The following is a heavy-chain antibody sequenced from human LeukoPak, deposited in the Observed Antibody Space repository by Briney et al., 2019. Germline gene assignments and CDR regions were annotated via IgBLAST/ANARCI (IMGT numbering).Heavy chain of an antibody. J-gene: IGHJ4*02. Sequence: PGGPLRLSCAVSGLTFRSYAMSWVRQAPGKGLEWVSGISGSGGSTYYADSVKGRFTISRDNSKNTLYLQMNSLRAEDTAVYYCANLGDYAIYVDYWGQGTLVTVSS. V-gene: IGHV3-23*01. CDR2: ISGSGGST. CDR1: GLTFRSYA. CDR3: ANLGDYAIYVDY. D-gene: IGHD2-8*01.